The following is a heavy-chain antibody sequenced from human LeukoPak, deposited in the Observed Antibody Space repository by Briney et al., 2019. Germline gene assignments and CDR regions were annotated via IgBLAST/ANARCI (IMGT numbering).Heavy chain of an antibody. CDR2: IKQDGGEK. CDR3: ARDGRPLDY. V-gene: IGHV3-7*03. J-gene: IGHJ4*02. Sequence: PGGSLRLSCVDSGTTFSRYWMSWVRQAPGKGLEWVANIKQDGGEKYYVDSVKGRFTISRDNAKNSLYLQMNSLRVEDTAVYYCARDGRPLDYWGQGTPVTVSS. CDR1: GTTFSRYW.